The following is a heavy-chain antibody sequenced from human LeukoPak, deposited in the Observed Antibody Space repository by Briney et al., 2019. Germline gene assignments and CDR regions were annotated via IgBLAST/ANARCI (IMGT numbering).Heavy chain of an antibody. CDR1: GFTFSSYS. D-gene: IGHD3-22*01. J-gene: IGHJ4*02. CDR2: INGNGDST. Sequence: GGSLRLSCAASGFTFSSYSMHWVRQAPGKGLEYVSAINGNGDSTYYGDSVKGRFSISRDNSKNTVYLQMGSLRAEDMAVYYCARVGSGYDYWGQGTLVTVSS. V-gene: IGHV3-64*02. CDR3: ARVGSGYDY.